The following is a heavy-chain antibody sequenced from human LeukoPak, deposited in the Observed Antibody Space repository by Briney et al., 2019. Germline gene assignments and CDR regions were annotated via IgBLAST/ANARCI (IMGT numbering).Heavy chain of an antibody. D-gene: IGHD6-19*01. Sequence: ASVKVSCKASGYTFTSYDINWVRQATGQGLEWMGWMNPNSGNTGYAQKFQGRVTMTRNTSISTAYMELSSLRSEDTAVYYCARGSGWHRGYYFDYWGQGTLVTVSS. CDR2: MNPNSGNT. CDR1: GYTFTSYD. V-gene: IGHV1-8*01. J-gene: IGHJ4*02. CDR3: ARGSGWHRGYYFDY.